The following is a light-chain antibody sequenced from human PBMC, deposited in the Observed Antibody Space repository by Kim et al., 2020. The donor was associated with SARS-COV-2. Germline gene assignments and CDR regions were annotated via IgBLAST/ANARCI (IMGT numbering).Light chain of an antibody. CDR2: SNN. CDR3: AAWDDSLNGPVV. V-gene: IGLV1-44*01. CDR1: SYNIGSNP. J-gene: IGLJ2*01. Sequence: RVTIPGSGGSYNIGSNPVNWYQQLPGTAPKLLIYSNNQRPSGVPDRFSGSKSGTSASLAISGLQSEDEADYYCAAWDDSLNGPVVFGGGTQLTVL.